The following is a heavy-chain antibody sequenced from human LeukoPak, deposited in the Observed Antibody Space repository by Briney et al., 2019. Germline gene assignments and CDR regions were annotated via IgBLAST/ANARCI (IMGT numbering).Heavy chain of an antibody. J-gene: IGHJ4*02. V-gene: IGHV3-23*01. CDR2: ISGSGDST. CDR3: AKTRPLDSSSWSHGDY. D-gene: IGHD6-13*01. Sequence: GGSLRLSCAASGFAFSSYAMSWVRQAPGKGLEWVSAISGSGDSTYYGDSVKGRFTISRDNSKNTLYLQMNSLRAEDTAVYYCAKTRPLDSSSWSHGDYWGQGTLVTVSS. CDR1: GFAFSSYA.